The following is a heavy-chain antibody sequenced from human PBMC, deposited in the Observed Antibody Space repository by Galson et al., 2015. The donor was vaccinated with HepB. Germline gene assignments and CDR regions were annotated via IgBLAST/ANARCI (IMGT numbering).Heavy chain of an antibody. D-gene: IGHD3-22*01. J-gene: IGHJ4*02. CDR2: IKSKTDGGTT. CDR1: GFTFSNAW. V-gene: IGHV3-15*01. Sequence: SLRLSCAASGFTFSNAWMSWVRQAPGKGLEWVGRIKSKTDGGTTDYAAPVKGRFTISRDDSKNTLYLQMNSLKTEDTAVYYCTTSPDSSGYYFGYWGQGTLVTVSS. CDR3: TTSPDSSGYYFGY.